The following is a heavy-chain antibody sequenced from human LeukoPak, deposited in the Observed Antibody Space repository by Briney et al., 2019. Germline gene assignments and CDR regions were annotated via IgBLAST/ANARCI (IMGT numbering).Heavy chain of an antibody. V-gene: IGHV3-23*01. D-gene: IGHD3-9*01. CDR3: AKGRYDILTGFLRF. CDR2: ISGSGGST. Sequence: GGSLRLSCVGSEFTFSSYAMSWVRQAPGKGLEWVSAISGSGGSTYYADSVKGRFTISRDNSKNTLYLQMNSLRAEDTAVYYCAKGRYDILTGFLRFRGQGTLVTVSS. CDR1: EFTFSSYA. J-gene: IGHJ4*02.